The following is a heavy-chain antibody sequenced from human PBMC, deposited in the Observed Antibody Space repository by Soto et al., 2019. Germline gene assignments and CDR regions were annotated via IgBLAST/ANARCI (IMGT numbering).Heavy chain of an antibody. CDR3: ARRYSYGSGKYAVDL. CDR2: ISYSGST. V-gene: IGHV4-39*01. Sequence: ETLSLTCTVSGGSISSGSYYWSWIRQPPGTALEWIGTISYSGSTFYNPSLNSRGTMPVDKPKNQFSLKLSSVTAADTAVYYCARRYSYGSGKYAVDLWGQGTTVTVSS. D-gene: IGHD3-10*01. J-gene: IGHJ6*02. CDR1: GGSISSGSYY.